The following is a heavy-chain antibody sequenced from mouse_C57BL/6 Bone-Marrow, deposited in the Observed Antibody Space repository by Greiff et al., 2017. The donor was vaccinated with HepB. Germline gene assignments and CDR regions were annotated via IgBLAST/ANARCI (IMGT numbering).Heavy chain of an antibody. Sequence: QVQLQQPGAELVMPGASVKLSCKASGYTFTSYWMHWVKQRPGQGLEWIGEIDPSDSYNNYNQKFKGKSTLTVDTSSSTAYMQLSSLTSEDSAVYYCEREVYDDYDGCAYWGQGTLVTVSA. CDR3: EREVYDDYDGCAY. D-gene: IGHD2-4*01. V-gene: IGHV1-69*01. CDR2: IDPSDSYN. J-gene: IGHJ3*01. CDR1: GYTFTSYW.